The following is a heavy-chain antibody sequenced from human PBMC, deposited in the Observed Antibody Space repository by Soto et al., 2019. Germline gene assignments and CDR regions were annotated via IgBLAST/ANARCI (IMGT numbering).Heavy chain of an antibody. CDR1: GGSISSGGYY. J-gene: IGHJ5*02. CDR3: ARAILPSEYYYADWFDP. D-gene: IGHD3-10*01. V-gene: IGHV4-31*03. Sequence: QVQLQESGPGLVKPSQTLSLTCTVSGGSISSGGYYWSWIRQHPGKGLEWIGYIYYSGSTYYNPSLKSRVTISVDTSKNQFSLKLSSVTAADTAVYYCARAILPSEYYYADWFDPWGQGTLVTVSS. CDR2: IYYSGST.